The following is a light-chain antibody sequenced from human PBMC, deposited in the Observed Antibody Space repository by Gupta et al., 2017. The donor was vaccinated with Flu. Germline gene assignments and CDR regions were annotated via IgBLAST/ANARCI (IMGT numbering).Light chain of an antibody. J-gene: IGLJ2*01. CDR3: DARDDRLNGVV. CDR1: SSNIGSNT. V-gene: IGLV1-44*01. CDR2: SKN. Sequence: QSVLTQPPSASGTPGQRVTIPCSGSSSNIGSNTVNWYQQLPGTAPKLLIYSKNQRPSGVPDRFSGSKSGTSASLAITGLQAEDEAEYDCDARDDRLNGVVFGGGTKLTVL.